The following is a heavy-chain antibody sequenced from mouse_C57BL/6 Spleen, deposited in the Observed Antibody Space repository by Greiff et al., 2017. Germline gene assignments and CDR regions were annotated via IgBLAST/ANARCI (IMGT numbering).Heavy chain of an antibody. J-gene: IGHJ2*01. D-gene: IGHD1-1*01. CDR3: ARSDYYGSNYFDY. V-gene: IGHV1-18*01. Sequence: EVHLVESGPELVKPGASVKIPCKASGYTFTDYNMDWVKQSHGKSLEWIGDINPNNGGTIYNQKFKGKATLTVDKSSSTAYMELRSLTSEDTAVYYCARSDYYGSNYFDYWGQGTTLTVSS. CDR1: GYTFTDYN. CDR2: INPNNGGT.